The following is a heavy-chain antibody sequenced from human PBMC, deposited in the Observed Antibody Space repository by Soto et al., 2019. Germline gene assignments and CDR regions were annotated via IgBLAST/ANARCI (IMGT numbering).Heavy chain of an antibody. CDR1: GFTFSSQA. V-gene: IGHV3-23*01. J-gene: IGHJ4*02. Sequence: GGCLRLSCAASGFTFSSQAMSCVRQAPGKGLEGVAAISGSGGSTYYADSVKGRFTISRDNSKNTLYLQMNSLRAEDSAVYYCANPPSSSWYAAVRYWGQGTLVNVSS. CDR2: ISGSGGST. D-gene: IGHD6-13*01. CDR3: ANPPSSSWYAAVRY.